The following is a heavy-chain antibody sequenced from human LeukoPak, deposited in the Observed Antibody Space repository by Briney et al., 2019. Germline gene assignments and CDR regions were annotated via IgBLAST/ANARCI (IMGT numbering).Heavy chain of an antibody. J-gene: IGHJ3*02. Sequence: SETPSLTCTVSGGSISNYYWTWIRQPPGKGLEWIGYIYNSGSTNYNPSLKSRVTISVDTSENQFSLHLNSVTAADTAVYYCASHTTTNKRSAFAIWGQGTMVTVSS. D-gene: IGHD2/OR15-2a*01. CDR1: GGSISNYY. V-gene: IGHV4-59*01. CDR2: IYNSGST. CDR3: ASHTTTNKRSAFAI.